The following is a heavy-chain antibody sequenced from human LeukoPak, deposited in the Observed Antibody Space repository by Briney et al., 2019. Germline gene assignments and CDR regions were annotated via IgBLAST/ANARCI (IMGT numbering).Heavy chain of an antibody. CDR1: GGSISSYY. J-gene: IGHJ6*02. V-gene: IGHV4-59*12. CDR3: ARGPFLGYCSSTSCCKPYYYYGMDV. CDR2: IYYSGST. D-gene: IGHD2-2*01. Sequence: SETLSLTCTVSGGSISSYYWSWIRQPPGKGLEWIGYIYYSGSTNYNPSLKSRVTISVDTSKNQFSLKLSSVTAAETAVYYCARGPFLGYCSSTSCCKPYYYYGMDVWGQGTTVTVSS.